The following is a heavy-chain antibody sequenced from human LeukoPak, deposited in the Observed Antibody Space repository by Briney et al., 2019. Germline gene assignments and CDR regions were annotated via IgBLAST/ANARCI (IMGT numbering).Heavy chain of an antibody. V-gene: IGHV3-23*01. J-gene: IGHJ4*02. Sequence: GGSLRLSCAASGFTFSSYAMSWVRQAPGKGLEWVSAISGSGGSTYYADSVKGRFTISRDNSKNTLYLQMNSLRAEDTAVYYCAKDLGDYDSSGYYHRQPFDYWGQGTLVTVSS. CDR2: ISGSGGST. CDR1: GFTFSSYA. D-gene: IGHD3-22*01. CDR3: AKDLGDYDSSGYYHRQPFDY.